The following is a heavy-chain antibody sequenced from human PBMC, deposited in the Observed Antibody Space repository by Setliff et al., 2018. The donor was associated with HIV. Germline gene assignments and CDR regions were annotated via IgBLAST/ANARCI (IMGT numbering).Heavy chain of an antibody. D-gene: IGHD6-13*01. J-gene: IGHJ4*02. CDR3: ARLPDINSWPFDY. V-gene: IGHV4-61*01. CDR1: GGSISSGSYY. Sequence: PSETLSLTCTVSGGSISSGSYYWTWIRQPPGKGLEWIGYIHHSGGTQYNPSLMSRLTMSVDSSKNQFSLSLSSVTAADTAVYYCARLPDINSWPFDYWARGTLVTVSS. CDR2: IHHSGGT.